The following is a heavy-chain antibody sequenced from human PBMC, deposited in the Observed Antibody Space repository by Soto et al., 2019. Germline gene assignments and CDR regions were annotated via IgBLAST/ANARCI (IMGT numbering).Heavy chain of an antibody. D-gene: IGHD2-8*02. Sequence: SETLSLTCTVSGGSISSYYWSWIRQPPGKGLEWIGYIYYSGSTNYNPSLKSRVTISVDTSKNQFSLKLSSVTAADTAVYYCANGADLVSIWAQGTLVPVSS. V-gene: IGHV4-59*01. CDR3: ANGADLVSI. CDR1: GGSISSYY. CDR2: IYYSGST. J-gene: IGHJ4*02.